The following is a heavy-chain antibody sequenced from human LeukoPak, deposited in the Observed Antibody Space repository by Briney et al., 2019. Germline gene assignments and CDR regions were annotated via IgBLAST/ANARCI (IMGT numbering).Heavy chain of an antibody. Sequence: GGSLRLSCVASGLTVSNHWMSWVRQAPGKGLEWVANIKQERGQEYYVDSVKGRFTNSKDSAKNSLYLQMNSLRVEDTAMYYCASLDTAKQPLANHWGQGTLVTVSS. CDR1: GLTVSNHW. CDR3: ASLDTAKQPLANH. D-gene: IGHD5-18*01. CDR2: IKQERGQE. V-gene: IGHV3-7*03. J-gene: IGHJ5*02.